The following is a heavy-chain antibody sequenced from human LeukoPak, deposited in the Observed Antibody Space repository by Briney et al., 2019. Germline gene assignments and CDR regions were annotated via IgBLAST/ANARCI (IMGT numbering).Heavy chain of an antibody. CDR1: GYSFTSNY. V-gene: IGHV1-46*01. CDR2: IYPRDGST. Sequence: ASVKVSCKASGYSFTSNYIHWVRQAPGQGLEWMGMIYPRDGSTTYAQRFQHRVTVTRDTSTSTVHMELSGLRSEDTAVYYCARDQEGFDYWGQGTQVTVSS. CDR3: ARDQEGFDY. J-gene: IGHJ4*02.